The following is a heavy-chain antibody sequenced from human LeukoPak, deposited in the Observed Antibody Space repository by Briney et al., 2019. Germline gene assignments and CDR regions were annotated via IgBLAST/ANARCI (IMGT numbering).Heavy chain of an antibody. CDR3: ARKVVFDL. Sequence: PSETLSLTCTVSGGSISSRNYYWGWIRQPPGKGLEWIGSIYYSGSTYYNPSLKSRVTISVDTSKNQFSLKLSSVTAADTAVYYCARKVVFDLWGRGTLVTVSS. V-gene: IGHV4-39*01. CDR1: GGSISSRNYY. D-gene: IGHD2-15*01. CDR2: IYYSGST. J-gene: IGHJ2*01.